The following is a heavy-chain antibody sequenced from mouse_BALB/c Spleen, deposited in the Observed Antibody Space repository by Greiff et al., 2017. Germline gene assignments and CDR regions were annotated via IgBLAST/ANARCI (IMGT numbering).Heavy chain of an antibody. V-gene: IGHV1-4*01. CDR2: INPSSGYT. CDR3: ARRGWDDYFDY. D-gene: IGHD4-1*01. CDR1: GYTFTSYT. J-gene: IGHJ2*01. Sequence: VKLMESGAELARPGASVKMSCKASGYTFTSYTMHWVKQRPGQGLEWIGYINPSSGYTNYNQKFKDKATLTADKSSSTAYMQLSSLTSEDSAVYYCARRGWDDYFDYWGQGTTLTVSS.